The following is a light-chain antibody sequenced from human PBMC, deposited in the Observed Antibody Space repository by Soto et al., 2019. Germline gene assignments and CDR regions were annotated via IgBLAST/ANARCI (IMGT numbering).Light chain of an antibody. Sequence: QSVLTQPPSASGTPGQSVTISCSGSTSNIGSNHVYWYQQFPGMAPKLLMYRSDQRPTGVPDRFSGSKSGTSASLAISGLRSDEEADYYCSARDDSLSGVVFGGGTKLTVL. CDR3: SARDDSLSGVV. CDR1: TSNIGSNH. CDR2: RSD. V-gene: IGLV1-47*01. J-gene: IGLJ2*01.